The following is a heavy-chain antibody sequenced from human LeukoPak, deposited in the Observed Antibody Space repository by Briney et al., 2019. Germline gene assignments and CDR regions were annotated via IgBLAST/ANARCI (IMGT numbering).Heavy chain of an antibody. CDR2: SYYSGST. J-gene: IGHJ5*02. CDR3: ATAYQLLSDWFDH. V-gene: IGHV4-39*07. D-gene: IGHD2-2*01. Sequence: SETLSLTCTVSGGSISSSSYYWGWIRQPPGKGLEWIGSSYYSGSTYYNPSLKSRVTISVATSKKRFSLKPSSVIAADTAVYYCATAYQLLSDWFDHWGQGTLVTVSS. CDR1: GGSISSSSYY.